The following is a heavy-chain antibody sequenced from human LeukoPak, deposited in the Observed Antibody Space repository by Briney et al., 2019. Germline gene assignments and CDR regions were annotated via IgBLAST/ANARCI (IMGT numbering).Heavy chain of an antibody. CDR2: VKSRADGGST. V-gene: IGHV3-15*01. Sequence: GGSLRLSCTPSGFSFRDAYMSWVRQAPGKGLEWVGRVKSRADGGSTDYAGPVKGRFSISRDDSKNIVYLEMDSLKTDDTAVYYCTTDRMTRNGFFDYWGQGMQVIVSS. CDR1: GFSFRDAY. D-gene: IGHD1-1*01. J-gene: IGHJ4*02. CDR3: TTDRMTRNGFFDY.